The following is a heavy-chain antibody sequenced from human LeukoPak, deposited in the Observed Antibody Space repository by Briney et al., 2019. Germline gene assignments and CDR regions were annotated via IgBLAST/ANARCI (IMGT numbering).Heavy chain of an antibody. V-gene: IGHV1-69*13. Sequence: ASVKVSCKAPGGTFSSYAISWVRQAPGQGLEWMGGIIPIFGTANYAQKFQGRVTITADESTSTAYMELSSLRSEDTAVYYCARGVIVAIHNWFDPWGQGTLVTVSS. J-gene: IGHJ5*02. D-gene: IGHD2-15*01. CDR1: GGTFSSYA. CDR3: ARGVIVAIHNWFDP. CDR2: IIPIFGTA.